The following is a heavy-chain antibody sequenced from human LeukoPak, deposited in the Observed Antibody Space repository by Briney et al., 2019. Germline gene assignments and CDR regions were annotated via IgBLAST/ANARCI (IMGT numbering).Heavy chain of an antibody. D-gene: IGHD6-13*01. Sequence: SETLSLTCTVSGGSISSSSYYWGWIRQPPGKGLEWIGSIYYSGSTYYNPSLKSRVTISVDTSKNQFSLKLSSVTAADTAVYYCARRSRLIGAAAGTGYFQHWGQGTLVTVSS. J-gene: IGHJ1*01. V-gene: IGHV4-39*01. CDR3: ARRSRLIGAAAGTGYFQH. CDR1: GGSISSSSYY. CDR2: IYYSGST.